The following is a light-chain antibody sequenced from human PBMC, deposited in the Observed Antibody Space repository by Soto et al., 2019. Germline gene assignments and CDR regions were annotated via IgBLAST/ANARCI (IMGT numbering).Light chain of an antibody. CDR2: GAS. CDR1: QGISGW. J-gene: IGKJ4*01. V-gene: IGKV1-12*01. Sequence: DIQMTQSPSSVSASVGDRVTITCRASQGISGWLAWYQQKPGKAHKLLIYGASSSQTGVPSRFSSSGSGTHFTLSITSLQPEYFATYYCQQSNSFPLTFGGGTKVEIK. CDR3: QQSNSFPLT.